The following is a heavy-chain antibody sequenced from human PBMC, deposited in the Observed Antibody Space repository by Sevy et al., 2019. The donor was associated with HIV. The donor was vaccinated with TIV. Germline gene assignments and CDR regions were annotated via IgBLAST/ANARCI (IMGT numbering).Heavy chain of an antibody. V-gene: IGHV3-11*04. D-gene: IGHD4-17*01. J-gene: IGHJ6*02. CDR1: GFTFSDYY. CDR2: ISSSGSTI. CDR3: ARYTHDYGDYAPQGYGMDV. Sequence: GGSLRLSCAASGFTFSDYYMSWIRQAPGKGLEWVSYISSSGSTIYYEDSVKGRFTISRANAKNSLYLQMNSLRAEDTAVYYCARYTHDYGDYAPQGYGMDVWGQGTTVTVSS.